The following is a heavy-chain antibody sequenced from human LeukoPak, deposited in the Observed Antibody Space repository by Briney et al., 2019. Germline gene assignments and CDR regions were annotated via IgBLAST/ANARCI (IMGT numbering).Heavy chain of an antibody. D-gene: IGHD1-26*01. CDR2: ISYDGSNK. CDR1: GFIFSNYG. CDR3: ARDKVVGPTKFDS. Sequence: GGSLRLSCAASGFIFSNYGMHWVRQAPGKGLEWVAVISYDGSNKYYADSVKGRFTISRDNSKNSVYLHMNSLRAEDTAVYYCARDKVVGPTKFDSWGQGTLVTVSS. J-gene: IGHJ5*01. V-gene: IGHV3-30*03.